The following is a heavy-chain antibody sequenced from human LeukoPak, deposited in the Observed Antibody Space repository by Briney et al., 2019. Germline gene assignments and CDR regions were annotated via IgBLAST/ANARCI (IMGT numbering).Heavy chain of an antibody. D-gene: IGHD2-2*01. V-gene: IGHV1-69*05. Sequence: AVNVLCRVCGHTFSSYAISWVRQAPGQGLEWVGGNLSILCRANYAQKFQGRVTITTDESTSTAYMELSSLRSEDTAVYYCAREMFVGYCSSTSCYTGFDPWGQGTLVTVSS. CDR3: AREMFVGYCSSTSCYTGFDP. J-gene: IGHJ5*02. CDR2: NLSILCRA. CDR1: GHTFSSYA.